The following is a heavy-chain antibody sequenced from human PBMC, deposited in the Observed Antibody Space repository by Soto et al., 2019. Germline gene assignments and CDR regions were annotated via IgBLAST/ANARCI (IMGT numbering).Heavy chain of an antibody. Sequence: GSSEKGSVKAAGGAFTNDAIHWVRQAPGHGLEWMGGIIPLFATSNYAQKFLGRLTFTADESAGTAYMELSSLRSEDTAVYYCAAVVPHTPNNSPHYFDHWGQGTLVTVPS. V-gene: IGHV1-69*13. CDR3: AAVVPHTPNNSPHYFDH. CDR1: GGAFTNDA. CDR2: IIPLFATS. D-gene: IGHD6-19*01. J-gene: IGHJ4*02.